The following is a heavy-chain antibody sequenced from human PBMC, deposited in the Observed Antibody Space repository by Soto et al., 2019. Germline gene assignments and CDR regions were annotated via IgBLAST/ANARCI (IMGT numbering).Heavy chain of an antibody. CDR1: GFTFSSYS. CDR2: ISSSSSYI. V-gene: IGHV3-21*01. D-gene: IGHD3-10*01. J-gene: IGHJ5*02. Sequence: GGSLRLSCAASGFTFSSYSMNWVRQAPGKGLEWVSSISSSSSYIYYADSVKGRFTISRDNAKNSLYLQMNSLRAEDTAVYYCARDPTYYSNWFDPWGQGTLVTVSS. CDR3: ARDPTYYSNWFDP.